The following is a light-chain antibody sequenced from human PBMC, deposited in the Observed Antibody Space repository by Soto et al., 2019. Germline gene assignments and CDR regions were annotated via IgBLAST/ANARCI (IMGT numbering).Light chain of an antibody. CDR3: LSYAGSTNYV. CDR1: SRDVGGNNY. Sequence: QSVLTQPPSASGSPGQSVSSSCTGTSRDVGGNNYVSWYQQHPGKAPKLMIYEVSKRPSGVPDRFSGSKSGNTASLTVSGLQAEDEADYFCLSYAGSTNYVFGTGTKVTVL. CDR2: EVS. J-gene: IGLJ1*01. V-gene: IGLV2-8*01.